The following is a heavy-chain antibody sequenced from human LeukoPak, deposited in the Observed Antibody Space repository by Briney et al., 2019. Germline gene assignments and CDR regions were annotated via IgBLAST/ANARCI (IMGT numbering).Heavy chain of an antibody. J-gene: IGHJ4*02. CDR1: GFTFSSYW. CDR3: ARVDVWGRFRSHY. V-gene: IGHV3-74*01. D-gene: IGHD3-16*02. CDR2: IDSDGSET. Sequence: GGTLRLSCAASGFTFSSYWMHWVRQAPGKGLMCVSRIDSDGSETSYAESVKGRCTISRDNAKNTLYLQMNRLIVEDTAVYYCARVDVWGRFRSHYWGQGNLVTVSS.